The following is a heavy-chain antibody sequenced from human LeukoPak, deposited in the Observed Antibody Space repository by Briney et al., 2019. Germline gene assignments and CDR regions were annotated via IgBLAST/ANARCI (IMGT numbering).Heavy chain of an antibody. CDR2: ISSSSSYI. J-gene: IGHJ4*02. Sequence: GGPLRLSCAPSGFTFSSYSMNWVRQAPGKGLEWVSSISSSSSYIYYADSVKGRFTISRDNAKNSLYLQMNSLRAEDTAVYYCARERAIHYFDYWGQGTLVTVSS. CDR3: ARERAIHYFDY. CDR1: GFTFSSYS. D-gene: IGHD1-26*01. V-gene: IGHV3-21*01.